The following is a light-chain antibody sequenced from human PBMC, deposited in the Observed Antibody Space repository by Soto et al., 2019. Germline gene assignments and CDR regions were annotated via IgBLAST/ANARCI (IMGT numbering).Light chain of an antibody. Sequence: EIVLTQSPDTLSLSPGGRATLSCRASQTVTNNHLAWYQQKPGQAPRLLIYNVSRRATGIPDRFSGSGSGTNFTLPISRLEPEDFAVYYCQQYGSSPTWTCGLGTRVEIK. CDR3: QQYGSSPTWT. J-gene: IGKJ1*01. CDR2: NVS. CDR1: QTVTNNH. V-gene: IGKV3-20*01.